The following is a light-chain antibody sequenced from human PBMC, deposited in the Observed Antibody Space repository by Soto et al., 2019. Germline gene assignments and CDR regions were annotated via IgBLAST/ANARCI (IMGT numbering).Light chain of an antibody. CDR1: QRVSSSY. CDR3: QQDGSSSWT. CDR2: GAS. Sequence: DIVLTQSPGTLSLSPGERATLSCRARQRVSSSYLAWDQQKPGQAPMLLIYGASSRATGIPDWVSGSGAGTDFTLTISRLEPEDLAVYYCQQDGSSSWTFGQGTKVEIK. J-gene: IGKJ1*01. V-gene: IGKV3-20*01.